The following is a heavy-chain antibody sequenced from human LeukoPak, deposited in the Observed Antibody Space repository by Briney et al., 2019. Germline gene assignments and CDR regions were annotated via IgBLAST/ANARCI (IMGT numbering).Heavy chain of an antibody. V-gene: IGHV4-34*01. CDR3: ASGYQLLHARGVGAFDI. D-gene: IGHD2-2*01. CDR1: GGSFSGYY. CDR2: INHSGST. Sequence: SETLSLTCAVYGGSFSGYYWSWIRQPPGKGLEWIGEINHSGSTNYNPSLKSRVTISVDTSENQFSLKLSSVTAADTAVYYCASGYQLLHARGVGAFDIWGQGTMVTVSS. J-gene: IGHJ3*02.